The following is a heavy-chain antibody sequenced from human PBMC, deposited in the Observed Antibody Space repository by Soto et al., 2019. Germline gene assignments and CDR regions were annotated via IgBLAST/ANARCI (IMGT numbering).Heavy chain of an antibody. D-gene: IGHD3-10*01. CDR2: INPIVSMS. CDR3: AASYGSGYRAFDY. V-gene: IGHV1-69*02. CDR1: GDTFSFYT. Sequence: QVQLVQSGTEVKKPGSSVKVSCKASGDTFSFYTINWVRQAPGLGLEWVGRINPIVSMSNYAQKFQGRVSMTADKSTSPDYMELRSLRSDDTAMYFCAASYGSGYRAFDYWGQGALVIVSS. J-gene: IGHJ4*02.